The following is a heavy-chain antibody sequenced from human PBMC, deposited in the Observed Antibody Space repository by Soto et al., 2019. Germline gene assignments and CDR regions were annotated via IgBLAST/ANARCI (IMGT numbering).Heavy chain of an antibody. CDR1: GGSFSGYY. D-gene: IGHD6-13*01. Sequence: SETLSLTCAVYGGSFSGYYWSWIRQPPGKGLEWIGEINHSGSTNYNPSLKSRVTISVDTSKNQFSLKLSSVTAADTAVYYCARGITILSLVRGYFDYWGQGTLVTVYS. J-gene: IGHJ4*02. CDR3: ARGITILSLVRGYFDY. CDR2: INHSGST. V-gene: IGHV4-34*01.